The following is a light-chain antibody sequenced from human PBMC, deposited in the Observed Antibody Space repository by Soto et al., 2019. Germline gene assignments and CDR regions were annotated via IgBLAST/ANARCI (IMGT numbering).Light chain of an antibody. J-gene: IGLJ2*01. CDR2: EGS. Sequence: QSALTQPASVSGSPGQSITMSCTGTSSDVGSYNLVSWYQQHPGKAPKLMIYEGSKRPSGVSNRFSGSKSGNTASLTISGLQAEDEADYYCCSYAEVGGGTKLTVL. CDR1: SSDVGSYNL. CDR3: CSYAE. V-gene: IGLV2-23*01.